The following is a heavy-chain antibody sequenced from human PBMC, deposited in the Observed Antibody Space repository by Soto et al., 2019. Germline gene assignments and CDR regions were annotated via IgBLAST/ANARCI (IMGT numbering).Heavy chain of an antibody. CDR3: ARDIDYYGMDV. J-gene: IGHJ6*02. D-gene: IGHD3-16*02. CDR1: GFTISSYA. V-gene: IGHV3-30-3*01. Sequence: QVQLVESRGGVVQPGRSLRLSCAASGFTISSYAMDWVRQAPGKGLEWVAVISYDGSNKYYADSVKGRFTISRDNSKNTLYLQMNSLRAEDTAVYYCARDIDYYGMDVWGQGTTVTVSS. CDR2: ISYDGSNK.